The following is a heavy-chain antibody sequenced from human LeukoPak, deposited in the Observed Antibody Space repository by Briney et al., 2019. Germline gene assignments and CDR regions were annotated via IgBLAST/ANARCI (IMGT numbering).Heavy chain of an antibody. CDR3: AKYPASGGYFDY. CDR2: ISGSGANT. V-gene: IGHV3-23*01. D-gene: IGHD6-13*01. Sequence: GGSLRLSCAASGFTFSTYSMSWVRLAPGKGLEWVSGISGSGANTYYADSVKGRFTISRDNSKNTPYLQMNSLRAEDTAVFYCAKYPASGGYFDYWGQGTLVTVPS. CDR1: GFTFSTYS. J-gene: IGHJ4*02.